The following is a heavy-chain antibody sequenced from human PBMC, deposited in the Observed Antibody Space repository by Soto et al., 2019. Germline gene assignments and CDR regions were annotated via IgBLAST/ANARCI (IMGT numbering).Heavy chain of an antibody. J-gene: IGHJ4*02. Sequence: QVHLQESGPGLVRPSQTLSLTCTVSGGSIGSGVYYWSWIRKHPGKGPEWIGYINHSGRTYYNPTLKSRVTISVDTPKNQFSLKWSSVTAADTAVYYCARVGPPSAVVIWYVDYWGQGTLVTVSS. V-gene: IGHV4-31*03. CDR3: ARVGPPSAVVIWYVDY. CDR1: GGSIGSGVYY. CDR2: INHSGRT. D-gene: IGHD3-22*01.